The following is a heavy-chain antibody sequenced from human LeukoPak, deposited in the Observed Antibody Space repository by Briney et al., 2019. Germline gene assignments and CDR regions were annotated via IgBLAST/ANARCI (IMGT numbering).Heavy chain of an antibody. D-gene: IGHD3-10*01. CDR2: INHSGST. CDR3: ARLDTMRSGTYNYYYYMDV. J-gene: IGHJ6*03. Sequence: KASETLSLTCAVYGGSFSGYYWSWIRQPPGKGLEWIGEINHSGSTNYNPSLKSRVTISVDTSKNQFSLKLSSVTAADTAVYYCARLDTMRSGTYNYYYYMDVWGKGTTVTISS. CDR1: GGSFSGYY. V-gene: IGHV4-34*01.